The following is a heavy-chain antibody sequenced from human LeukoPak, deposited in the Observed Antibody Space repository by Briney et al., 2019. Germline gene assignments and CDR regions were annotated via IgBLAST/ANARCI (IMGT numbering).Heavy chain of an antibody. D-gene: IGHD4-11*01. J-gene: IGHJ5*02. CDR3: TRERASNNYNNWFDP. CDR2: INHSGSA. Sequence: PSETLSLTCTVSGGSISSYYWSWIRQPPGKGLEWIGEINHSGSANYNPSLKSRVTISVDKSKNQFFLRLSPVTAADSGTYYCTRERASNNYNNWFDPWGQGTLVTVSS. CDR1: GGSISSYY. V-gene: IGHV4-59*12.